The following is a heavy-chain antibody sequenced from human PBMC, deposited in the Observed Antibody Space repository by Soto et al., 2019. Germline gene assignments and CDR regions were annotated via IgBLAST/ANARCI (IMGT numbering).Heavy chain of an antibody. D-gene: IGHD3-22*01. J-gene: IGHJ6*02. CDR3: ARHPPHYHYDSSGYYLIMDV. V-gene: IGHV5-51*01. CDR2: IYPGDSDT. Sequence: GESLKISCNGSGYSFTSYWIGWVRQMPGKGLEWMGIIYPGDSDTRYSPSFQGQVTISADKSISTAYLQWSSLKASDTAMYYCARHPPHYHYDSSGYYLIMDVWGQGTKVTVYS. CDR1: GYSFTSYW.